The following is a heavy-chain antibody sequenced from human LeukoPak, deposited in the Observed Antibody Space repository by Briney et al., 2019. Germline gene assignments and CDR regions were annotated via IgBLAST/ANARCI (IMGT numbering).Heavy chain of an antibody. CDR2: IYHSGST. CDR3: ARGYCSGGSCYSMIPYYYYYMDV. Sequence: SETLSLTCTVSGYSISSGYYWGWIRQPPGKGLEWIGSIYHSGSTYYNPSLKSRVTISVDTSKNQFSLKLSSVTAADTAVYYCARGYCSGGSCYSMIPYYYYYMDVWGKGTTVTVSS. V-gene: IGHV4-38-2*02. J-gene: IGHJ6*03. D-gene: IGHD2-15*01. CDR1: GYSISSGYY.